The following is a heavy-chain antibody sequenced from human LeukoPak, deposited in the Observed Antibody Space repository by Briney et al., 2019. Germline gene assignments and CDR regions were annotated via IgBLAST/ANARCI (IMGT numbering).Heavy chain of an antibody. D-gene: IGHD6-19*01. Sequence: SETLSLTCTVSGGSISSSSFYWGWIRQPPGKGLEWIGTIFYSGSTYYNPSLRSRVTMSVDTSKNQFSLRLSSVTAADTAVYYCARGRAVAGQELFDYWGQGTLVTVSS. CDR3: ARGRAVAGQELFDY. J-gene: IGHJ4*02. CDR1: GGSISSSSFY. CDR2: IFYSGST. V-gene: IGHV4-39*07.